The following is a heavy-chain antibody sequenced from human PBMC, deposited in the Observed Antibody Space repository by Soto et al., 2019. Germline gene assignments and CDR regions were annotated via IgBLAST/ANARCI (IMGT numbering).Heavy chain of an antibody. J-gene: IGHJ4*02. D-gene: IGHD3-3*01. CDR1: GFSLTTSGVG. CDR3: AHRVLRTVFGLVTTTAIYFDF. CDR2: IYWDDDK. Sequence: QITLNEPGPTVVRPTETLTLTCRFSGFSLTTSGVGVGWIRQSPGKAPEWLALIYWDDDKRYSASLKSRLTITKDTSKNQVVLIVSDLDPTDTATYYCAHRVLRTVFGLVTTTAIYFDFWGQGTPVAVSS. V-gene: IGHV2-5*02.